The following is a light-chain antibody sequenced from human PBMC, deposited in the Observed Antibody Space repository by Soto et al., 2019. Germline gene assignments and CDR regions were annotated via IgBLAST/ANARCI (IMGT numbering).Light chain of an antibody. CDR2: GAS. CDR1: QSVSSN. V-gene: IGKV3-15*01. J-gene: IGKJ4*01. CDR3: QQYNNWTPLT. Sequence: EIVITQSPATLSVSRGQRSTRSCMASQSVSSNLVWYQQKTGQAPRLLIYGASTRATGIPARFSGSGSGTEFTLTISSLQSEDFAVYYCQQYNNWTPLTFGGGTKVDIK.